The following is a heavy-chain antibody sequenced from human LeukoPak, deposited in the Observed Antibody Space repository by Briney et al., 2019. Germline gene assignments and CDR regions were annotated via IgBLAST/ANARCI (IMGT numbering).Heavy chain of an antibody. CDR1: GFTFSSYG. Sequence: WGSLSLSCAASGFTFSSYGMSWVRQAPGKGLEWVSAISATGGTTYYADSVKGRFTISRDNAKNSLYLQMNSLRAEDTAVYYCARDDILTGYPTPFDYWGQETLVTVSS. CDR3: ARDDILTGYPTPFDY. CDR2: ISATGGTT. J-gene: IGHJ4*02. D-gene: IGHD3-9*01. V-gene: IGHV3-23*01.